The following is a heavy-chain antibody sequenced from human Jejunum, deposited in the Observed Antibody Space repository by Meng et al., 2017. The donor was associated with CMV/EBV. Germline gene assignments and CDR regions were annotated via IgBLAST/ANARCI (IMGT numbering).Heavy chain of an antibody. CDR2: TYYRSKWYN. D-gene: IGHD3-10*01. CDR3: ARDYYGSETYSCLFDY. CDR1: SNTVA. Sequence: SNTVAWNWIRQSPSRGLEYLGRTYYRSKWYNDYAVSVKGRIVINPDTSKDQFSLQLNSVTPEDTAVYYCARDYYGSETYSCLFDYWGQGTLVTVSS. J-gene: IGHJ4*02. V-gene: IGHV6-1*01.